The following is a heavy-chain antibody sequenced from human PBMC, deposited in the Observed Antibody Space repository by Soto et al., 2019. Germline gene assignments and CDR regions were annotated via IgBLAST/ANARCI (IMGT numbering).Heavy chain of an antibody. J-gene: IGHJ5*02. D-gene: IGHD4-17*01. CDR2: ISYDGNNK. CDR1: GFTFSSYA. Sequence: QVQLVESGGGVVQPGRSLRLSCAASGFTFSSYALHWVRQAPGKGLEWVTVISYDGNNKYYADSVEGRFTISRDNSKNTLYLQMNSLRTADTGVYYCARSQQTTVTSPLPDPWGQGTLVTVSS. V-gene: IGHV3-30-3*01. CDR3: ARSQQTTVTSPLPDP.